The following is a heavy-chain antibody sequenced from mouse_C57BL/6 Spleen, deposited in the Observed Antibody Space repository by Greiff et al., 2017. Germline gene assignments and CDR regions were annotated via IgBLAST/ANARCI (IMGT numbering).Heavy chain of an antibody. Sequence: QVQLQQSGPELVKPGASVKISCKASGYAFSSSWMNWVKQRPGKGLEWIGRIYPGDGDTNYNGKFKGEATLTADKSSSTAYMQLSSLTSEDSAVCLCARSDYGSSLGDRGKSTTLTVSS. CDR1: GYAFSSSW. V-gene: IGHV1-82*01. CDR3: ARSDYGSSLGD. D-gene: IGHD1-1*01. J-gene: IGHJ2*01. CDR2: IYPGDGDT.